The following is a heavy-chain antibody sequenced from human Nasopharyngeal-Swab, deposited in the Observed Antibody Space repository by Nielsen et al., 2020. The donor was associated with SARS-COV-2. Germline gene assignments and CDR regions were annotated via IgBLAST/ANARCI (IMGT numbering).Heavy chain of an antibody. V-gene: IGHV3-23*01. CDR1: GFTFSGYA. Sequence: LKISCTASGFTFSGYAMNWVRQAPGEGLQWVAGILGGGSDKFYAESVMGRFTISRDNSKNTLYLQMNSLRAEDTATYYCAKDRLPDGAWDIDYWGQGTPVTVSP. D-gene: IGHD2-21*02. CDR2: ILGGGSDK. CDR3: AKDRLPDGAWDIDY. J-gene: IGHJ4*02.